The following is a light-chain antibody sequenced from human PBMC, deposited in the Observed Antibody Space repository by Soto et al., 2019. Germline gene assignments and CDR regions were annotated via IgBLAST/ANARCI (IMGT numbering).Light chain of an antibody. CDR3: SSYAGNNKFL. V-gene: IGLV2-8*01. CDR1: SSDVGFYDY. J-gene: IGLJ3*02. Sequence: QSVLTQPPSASGSPGQSVTFSCTGTSSDVGFYDYVSWYQQHPGKDPKLMIYDVNKRPSGVPDRFSGSKSGNTASLTVSGLQAEDEADFYCSSYAGNNKFLFGGGTKLTVL. CDR2: DVN.